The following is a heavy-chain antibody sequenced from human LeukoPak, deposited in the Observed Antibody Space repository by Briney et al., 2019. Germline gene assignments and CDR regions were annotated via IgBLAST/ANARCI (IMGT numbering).Heavy chain of an antibody. CDR3: AREKDYYGSGNWFDP. D-gene: IGHD3-10*01. V-gene: IGHV4-59*01. CDR2: IYYSGST. Sequence: SETLSLTCTVCGGSIRSYYWSWIRQPPGKGLEWIGYIYYSGSTNYNPSLKSRVTISVDTSKNQFSLKLSSVTAADTAVYYCAREKDYYGSGNWFDPWGQGTLVTVSS. CDR1: GGSIRSYY. J-gene: IGHJ5*02.